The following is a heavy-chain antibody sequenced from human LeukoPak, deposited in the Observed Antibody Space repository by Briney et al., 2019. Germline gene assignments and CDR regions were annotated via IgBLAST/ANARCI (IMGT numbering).Heavy chain of an antibody. CDR2: MSPNSGDT. CDR3: ARSMEMARFDP. Sequence: ASVKVSCKASGYTFTSYDFNWVRQATGQRPEWMGWMSPNSGDTGYAQKFQDRVTMTRNTSISTAYMELSSLRSDDTAVYYCARSMEMARFDPWGQGTLVTVSS. V-gene: IGHV1-8*01. J-gene: IGHJ5*02. CDR1: GYTFTSYD. D-gene: IGHD1-1*01.